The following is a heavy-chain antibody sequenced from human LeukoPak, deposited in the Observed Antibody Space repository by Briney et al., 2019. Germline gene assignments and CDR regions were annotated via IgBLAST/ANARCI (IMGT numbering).Heavy chain of an antibody. J-gene: IGHJ4*02. CDR3: AKVRVGATTGGFDY. CDR1: GFTFSSYG. D-gene: IGHD1-26*01. Sequence: LPGGSLRLSCAASGFTFSSYGMHWVRQAPGKGLEWVAFIRYDGSKKYYADSVKGRFTISRDNSKNTLYLQMNSLRAEDTALYYCAKVRVGATTGGFDYWGQGTLVTVSS. CDR2: IRYDGSKK. V-gene: IGHV3-30*02.